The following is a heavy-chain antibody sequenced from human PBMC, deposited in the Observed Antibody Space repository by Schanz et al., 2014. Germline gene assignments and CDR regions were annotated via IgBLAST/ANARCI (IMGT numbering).Heavy chain of an antibody. V-gene: IGHV3-48*01. CDR2: ITYNGGTI. CDR3: AKDAPYPFDL. CDR1: GITFSSHS. Sequence: EVHLVESGGGLVQPGGSLRLSCAASGITFSSHSFNWVRHAPGKGLEWISYITYNGGTIYYADSVKGRFTISRDNAKNSLYLEMNSLRAEDTALYYCAKDAPYPFDLWGRGTLITVSS. J-gene: IGHJ2*01.